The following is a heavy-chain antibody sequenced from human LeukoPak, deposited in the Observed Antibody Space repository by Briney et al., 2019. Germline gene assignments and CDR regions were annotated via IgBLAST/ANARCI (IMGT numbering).Heavy chain of an antibody. CDR2: ISGSGGST. Sequence: GGSLRLSCAASGFTFSGYAMSWVRQAPGKGLEWVSAISGSGGSTYYADSVKGRFTISRDNSKNTLYLQMNSLRAEDTAVYYCANDPYPGGRPYYFDYWGQGTLVTVSS. CDR3: ANDPYPGGRPYYFDY. D-gene: IGHD3-16*01. V-gene: IGHV3-23*01. CDR1: GFTFSGYA. J-gene: IGHJ4*02.